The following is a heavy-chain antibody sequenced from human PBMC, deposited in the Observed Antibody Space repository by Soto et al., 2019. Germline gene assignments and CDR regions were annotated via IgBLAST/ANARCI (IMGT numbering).Heavy chain of an antibody. Sequence: SETLSLTSSVSGGSISSRESNGGWIRQPPGKGLEWIGTIYFSGSTYYNPSLKSRVTMSVDTSKNQFSLKLSSVTAADTAVYYCASLRGIVGATYFDYWGQG. CDR1: GGSISSRESN. D-gene: IGHD1-26*01. V-gene: IGHV4-39*07. CDR2: IYFSGST. CDR3: ASLRGIVGATYFDY. J-gene: IGHJ4*02.